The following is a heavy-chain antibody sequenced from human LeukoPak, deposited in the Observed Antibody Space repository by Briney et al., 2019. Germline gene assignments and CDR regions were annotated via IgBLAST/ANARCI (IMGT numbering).Heavy chain of an antibody. Sequence: GGSLRLSCAASGFTFSSYAMSWVRQAPGKGLEWVSGITGSGGTTHHADSVKGRFTISRDNSKNTLFLQMNSLRVEGTALYYCARAYGSSGYYQLPIDYWGQGTLVTVSS. V-gene: IGHV3-23*01. CDR2: ITGSGGTT. CDR1: GFTFSSYA. D-gene: IGHD3-22*01. CDR3: ARAYGSSGYYQLPIDY. J-gene: IGHJ4*02.